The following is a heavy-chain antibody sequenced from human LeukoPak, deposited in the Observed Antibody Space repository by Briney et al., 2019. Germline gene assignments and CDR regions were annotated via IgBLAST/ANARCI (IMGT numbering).Heavy chain of an antibody. CDR2: INPSGGIT. V-gene: IGHV1-46*01. CDR3: ARVRITMVRGVIRGTIFDY. CDR1: GYTFTTYY. D-gene: IGHD3-10*01. J-gene: IGHJ4*02. Sequence: ASVKVSCKASGYTFTTYYMHWVRQAPGQGLEWMGIINPSGGITNYAQKFQGRVTITADESTSTAYMELSSLRSEDTAVYYCARVRITMVRGVIRGTIFDYWGQGTLVTVSS.